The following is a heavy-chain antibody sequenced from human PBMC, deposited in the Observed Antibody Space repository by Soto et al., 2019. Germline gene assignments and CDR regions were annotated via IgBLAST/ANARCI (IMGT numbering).Heavy chain of an antibody. CDR2: IIPIFGTA. D-gene: IGHD3-10*01. V-gene: IGHV1-69*13. CDR3: ARVRYYGSGSLGYFDY. Sequence: SVKVSCKASGGTFSSYAISWVRQAPGQGLEWMGGIIPIFGTANYAQKFQGRVTITADESTSTAYMELSSLRSEDTAVYYCARVRYYGSGSLGYFDYWGQGTLVTVS. CDR1: GGTFSSYA. J-gene: IGHJ4*02.